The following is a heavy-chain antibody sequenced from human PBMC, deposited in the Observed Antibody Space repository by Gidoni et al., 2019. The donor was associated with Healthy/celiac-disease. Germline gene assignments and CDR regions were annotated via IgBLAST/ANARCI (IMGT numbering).Heavy chain of an antibody. CDR2: ISAYNGNT. Sequence: QVQLVQSGAEVKKPGASVKVSCKASGYTFTSYGISWVRQAPGQGLEWMGWISAYNGNTNYAQKLQGRVTMITDTSTSTAYMELRSLRSDDTAVYYCARDLYYYDSSGWLDYWGQGTLVTVSS. CDR3: ARDLYYYDSSGWLDY. CDR1: GYTFTSYG. D-gene: IGHD3-22*01. J-gene: IGHJ4*02. V-gene: IGHV1-18*01.